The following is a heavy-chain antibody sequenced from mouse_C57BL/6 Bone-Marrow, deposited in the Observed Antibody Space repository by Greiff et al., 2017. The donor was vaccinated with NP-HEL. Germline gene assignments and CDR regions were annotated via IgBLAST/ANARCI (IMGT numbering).Heavy chain of an antibody. CDR2: IDPNSGGT. Sequence: QVQLQQPGAELVKPGASVKLSCNASFSTFPIYWMHVVKQRPGRGLEWIGRIDPNSGGTKYNEKFKSKATLTVDKPSSTAYMQLSSLTSEDSAVYYCARGGVLGRDFDYWGQGTTLTVSS. CDR1: FSTFPIYW. J-gene: IGHJ2*01. CDR3: ARGGVLGRDFDY. V-gene: IGHV1-72*01. D-gene: IGHD4-1*01.